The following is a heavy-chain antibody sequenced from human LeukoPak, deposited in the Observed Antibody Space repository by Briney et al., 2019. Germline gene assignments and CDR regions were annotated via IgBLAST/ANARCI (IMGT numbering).Heavy chain of an antibody. CDR3: AGGNVYFDTSGYYFERLQH. CDR2: ISGNADTA. D-gene: IGHD3-22*01. Sequence: PGGSLRLSCAASGFTFGSYAMSWVRQAPGKGLEWVSSISGNADTAYYAESVKGRFTISRDNSKKTVFLQIAGLRAEDTALYYCAGGNVYFDTSGYYFERLQHWGQGTLVTVSS. J-gene: IGHJ1*01. V-gene: IGHV3-23*01. CDR1: GFTFGSYA.